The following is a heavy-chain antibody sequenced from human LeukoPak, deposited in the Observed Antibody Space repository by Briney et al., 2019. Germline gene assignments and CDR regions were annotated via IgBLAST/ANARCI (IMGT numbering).Heavy chain of an antibody. CDR3: AKDRVLMVYALDY. J-gene: IGHJ4*02. CDR2: IWNDGTDK. D-gene: IGHD2-8*01. CDR1: GVTFSNYA. V-gene: IGHV3-33*06. Sequence: GGSLRLSCAASGVTFSNYAMHWVRQGPGKGLEWVALIWNDGTDKYYADSVKGRFTISRDNSKGMLYLQMNSLRAEDTAVYYCAKDRVLMVYALDYWGQGTLVTVSS.